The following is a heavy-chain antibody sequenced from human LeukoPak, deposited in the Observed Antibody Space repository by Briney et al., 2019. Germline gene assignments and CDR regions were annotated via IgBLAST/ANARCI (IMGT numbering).Heavy chain of an antibody. Sequence: PGGPLRLSCAASGFTFSSYGMHWVRQAPGKGLEWVAVISYDGSNKYYADSAKGRFTISRDNSKNTLYLQMNSLRAEDTAVYYCAKDPRRITIFGVVRAYYYYGMDVWGQGTTVTVSS. CDR3: AKDPRRITIFGVVRAYYYYGMDV. CDR1: GFTFSSYG. V-gene: IGHV3-30*18. J-gene: IGHJ6*02. D-gene: IGHD3-3*01. CDR2: ISYDGSNK.